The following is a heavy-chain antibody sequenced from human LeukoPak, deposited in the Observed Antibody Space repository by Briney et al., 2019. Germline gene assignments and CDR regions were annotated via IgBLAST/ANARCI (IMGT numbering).Heavy chain of an antibody. CDR3: AIVRRDGSAFIYDSSGYYY. CDR1: GYTFTGYY. CDR2: INPNSGGT. V-gene: IGHV1-2*06. J-gene: IGHJ4*02. Sequence: ASVKVSCKASGYTFTGYYMNWVRQAPGQGLESMARINPNSGGTNYAQKFQGRVTMTRDTSISTAYMELSRLRSDDTAVYYCAIVRRDGSAFIYDSSGYYYWGQGTLVTVSS. D-gene: IGHD3-22*01.